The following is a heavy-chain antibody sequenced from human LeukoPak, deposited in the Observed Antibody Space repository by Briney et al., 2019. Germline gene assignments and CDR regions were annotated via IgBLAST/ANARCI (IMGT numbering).Heavy chain of an antibody. Sequence: SQTLSLTCAISGDIVSSNSAAWNWIRQSPSRGLEWLGRTYYRSKWYNDYAVSVKSRITINPDTSKNQFSLQLNSMTPEDTAVYYCARVSHFVYSSGWYGDFDYWGQGTLVTVSS. J-gene: IGHJ4*02. D-gene: IGHD6-19*01. CDR3: ARVSHFVYSSGWYGDFDY. V-gene: IGHV6-1*01. CDR1: GDIVSSNSAA. CDR2: TYYRSKWYN.